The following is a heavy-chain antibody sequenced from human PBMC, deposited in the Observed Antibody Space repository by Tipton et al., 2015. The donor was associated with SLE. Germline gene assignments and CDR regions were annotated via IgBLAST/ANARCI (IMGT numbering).Heavy chain of an antibody. CDR2: MYYSGST. D-gene: IGHD6-13*01. CDR1: GGSISSYSYY. Sequence: TLSLTCTVSGGSISSYSYYWGWIRQPPGKGLEWIGSMYYSGSTYYNPSLKSRVTISVDTSKNYFSLKLSSVTAADTAVYYCASDLAGSQAFDIWGQGTMVTVSS. J-gene: IGHJ3*02. V-gene: IGHV4-39*07. CDR3: ASDLAGSQAFDI.